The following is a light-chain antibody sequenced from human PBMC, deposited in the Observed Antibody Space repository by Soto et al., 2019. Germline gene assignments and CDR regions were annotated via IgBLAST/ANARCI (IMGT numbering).Light chain of an antibody. CDR3: QDYSPYSWT. CDR2: DAS. CDR1: ESIISW. V-gene: IGKV1-5*01. Sequence: DIHMTLSPSTLSSSLVDTVTIACRASESIISWLAWYQEKPGKAPNLLIYDASSLESGVPSRFSGSGSGTEFTLTISSLQPDDFATYSCQDYSPYSWTFGQGTKVDIK. J-gene: IGKJ1*01.